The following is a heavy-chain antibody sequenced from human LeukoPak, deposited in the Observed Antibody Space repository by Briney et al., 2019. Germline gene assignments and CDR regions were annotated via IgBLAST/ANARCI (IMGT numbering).Heavy chain of an antibody. J-gene: IGHJ6*03. CDR1: GGSISSYY. CDR3: ARVPNWNAFYYYMDV. Sequence: SETLSLTCTVSGGSISSYYWSWIRQPPGKGLEWIGYIHYSGSTYYNPSLTSRVTISIDTSKNQFSLRLSSVTAADTAVYYCARVPNWNAFYYYMDVWGKGTTVTVSS. CDR2: IHYSGST. V-gene: IGHV4-59*01. D-gene: IGHD1-20*01.